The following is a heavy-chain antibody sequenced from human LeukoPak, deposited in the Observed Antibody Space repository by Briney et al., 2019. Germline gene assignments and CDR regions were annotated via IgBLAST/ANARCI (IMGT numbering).Heavy chain of an antibody. Sequence: GGSLRLSCAASGFTVSSNYMSWVRQAPGKGLEYVSAISSNGGSTYYANSVKGRFTISRDNSKNTLYLQMGSLRAEDMAVYYCARVLHHYYDSSGYSHWGQGTLVTVSS. V-gene: IGHV3-64*01. D-gene: IGHD3-22*01. CDR1: GFTVSSNY. J-gene: IGHJ4*02. CDR2: ISSNGGST. CDR3: ARVLHHYYDSSGYSH.